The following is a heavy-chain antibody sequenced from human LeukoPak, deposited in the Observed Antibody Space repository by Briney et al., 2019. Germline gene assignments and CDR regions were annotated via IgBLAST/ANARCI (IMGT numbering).Heavy chain of an antibody. J-gene: IGHJ4*02. CDR3: ARYNRGVQIYSSGIDY. Sequence: GGSLRLSCAASGFTFSDYYMSWIRQAPGKGLEWVSYISSSGSTIYYADSVKGRFTISRDNAKNSLYLQMNSLRAEDTAVYYCARYNRGVQIYSSGIDYWGQGTLVTVSS. CDR1: GFTFSDYY. V-gene: IGHV3-11*01. CDR2: ISSSGSTI. D-gene: IGHD6-25*01.